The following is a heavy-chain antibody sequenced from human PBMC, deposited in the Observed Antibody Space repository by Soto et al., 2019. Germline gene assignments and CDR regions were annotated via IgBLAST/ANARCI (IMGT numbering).Heavy chain of an antibody. D-gene: IGHD4-17*01. CDR3: ARQVTTVTHYFDH. CDR2: AFFSGGT. J-gene: IGHJ4*02. V-gene: IGHV4-39*01. Sequence: SETLSLTCSVSGGSIRRSGYCWGWIRQSPGKGLEWIGSAFFSGGTYYNPSLESRVTISVDTSKNQFSLSRSSVTAADTATYYCARQVTTVTHYFDHWGQGALVTVSS. CDR1: GGSIRRSGYC.